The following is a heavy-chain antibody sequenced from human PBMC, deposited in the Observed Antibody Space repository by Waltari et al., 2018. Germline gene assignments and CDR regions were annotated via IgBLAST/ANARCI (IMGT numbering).Heavy chain of an antibody. CDR3: AKDRIVGSDI. CDR1: GFTFSSYA. CDR2: IYSGGST. J-gene: IGHJ3*02. Sequence: EVQLLESGGGLVQPGGSLRLSCAASGFTFSSYAMSWVRQAPGKGLEWVSVIYSGGSTYYADSVKGRFTISRDNSKNTLYLQMNSLRAEDTAVYYCAKDRIVGSDIWGQGTMVTVSS. V-gene: IGHV3-23*03. D-gene: IGHD2-15*01.